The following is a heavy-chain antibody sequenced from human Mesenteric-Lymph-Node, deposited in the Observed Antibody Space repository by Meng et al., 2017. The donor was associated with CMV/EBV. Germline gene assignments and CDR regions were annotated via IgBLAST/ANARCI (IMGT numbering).Heavy chain of an antibody. V-gene: IGHV3-21*06. Sequence: CAASGFTFSSYSMNWVRQAPGKGLEWVSSISSRSSYIYYADSVKGRFTISRDNAKNSLYLQMDSLRAEDTAVYYCARVYTSSSRFDYWGQGTLVTVSS. D-gene: IGHD6-6*01. CDR1: GFTFSSYS. J-gene: IGHJ4*02. CDR2: ISSRSSYI. CDR3: ARVYTSSSRFDY.